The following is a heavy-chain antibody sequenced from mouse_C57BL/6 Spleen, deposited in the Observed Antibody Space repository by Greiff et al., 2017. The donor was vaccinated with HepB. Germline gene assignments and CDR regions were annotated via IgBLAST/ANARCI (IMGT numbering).Heavy chain of an antibody. V-gene: IGHV1-55*01. CDR1: GYTFTSYW. CDR3: ARRDSSGSYAMDY. CDR2: IYPGSGST. J-gene: IGHJ4*01. D-gene: IGHD3-2*02. Sequence: QVQLQQPGAELVKPGASVKMSCKASGYTFTSYWITWVKQRPGQGLEWIGDIYPGSGSTNYNEKFKSKATLTVDTSSSTAYMQLSSLTSEDSAVYYCARRDSSGSYAMDYWGQGTSVTVSS.